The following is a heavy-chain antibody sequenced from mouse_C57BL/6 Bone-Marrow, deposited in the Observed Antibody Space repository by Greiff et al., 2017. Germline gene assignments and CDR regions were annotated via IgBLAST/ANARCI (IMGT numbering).Heavy chain of an antibody. D-gene: IGHD2-1*01. CDR2: IHPNSGST. J-gene: IGHJ3*01. Sequence: QVQLQQPGAELVKPGASVKLSCKASGYTFTSYWMNWVKQRPGQGLGWIGMIHPNSGSTNYNEKFKSKDTLTVDKSSSTAYMQLSSLTSEDSAVYYCARALYYGNYGFAYWGQGTLVTVSA. CDR3: ARALYYGNYGFAY. V-gene: IGHV1-64*01. CDR1: GYTFTSYW.